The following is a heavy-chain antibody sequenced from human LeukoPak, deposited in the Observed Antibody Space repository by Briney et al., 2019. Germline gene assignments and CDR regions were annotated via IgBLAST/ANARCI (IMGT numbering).Heavy chain of an antibody. CDR1: GFSLSTSEVG. CDR3: AHSSQSSQQNYDFLTRRWSPTYFPSNFDY. CDR2: IYWNDDK. V-gene: IGHV2-5*01. Sequence: SGPTLVNPTQTLTLTCTFSGFSLSTSEVGVGWIRQPPGKALEWLALIYWNDDKRYSPSLKSRLTITKDTSKNQVVLTMTNMDPVDTATYYCAHSSQSSQQNYDFLTRRWSPTYFPSNFDYWGQGTLVTVSS. D-gene: IGHD3-9*01. J-gene: IGHJ4*02.